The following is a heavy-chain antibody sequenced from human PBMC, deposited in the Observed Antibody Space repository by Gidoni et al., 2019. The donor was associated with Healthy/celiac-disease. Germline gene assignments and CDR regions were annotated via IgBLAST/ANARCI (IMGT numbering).Heavy chain of an antibody. J-gene: IGHJ2*01. V-gene: IGHV4-59*01. CDR3: ARVAYCGGDCYLWYFDL. Sequence: QVQLQESGPGLVKPSETLSLPCTVPGGSISSYYWSWIRQPPGKGLEWIGYISDSGSTNYNPSRKSRVTISVDTSKNQFYLKLSSVTAADTAVYYCARVAYCGGDCYLWYFDLWGRGTLVTVSS. CDR1: GGSISSYY. CDR2: ISDSGST. D-gene: IGHD2-21*02.